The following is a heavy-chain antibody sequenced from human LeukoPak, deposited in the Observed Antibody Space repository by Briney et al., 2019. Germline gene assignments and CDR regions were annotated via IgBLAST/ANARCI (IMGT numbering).Heavy chain of an antibody. CDR1: GYTFTDYY. D-gene: IGHD6-13*01. CDR3: AKPIPAPGLSVFDI. V-gene: IGHV1-2*02. Sequence: GASVKVSCKASGYTFTDYYTHWVRQAPGQGLEWMGWINPNSGSTNYAQKFQGRVTMTRNTSISTAYMELSRLRSDDTAVYYCAKPIPAPGLSVFDIWGQGTIVTVSS. J-gene: IGHJ3*02. CDR2: INPNSGST.